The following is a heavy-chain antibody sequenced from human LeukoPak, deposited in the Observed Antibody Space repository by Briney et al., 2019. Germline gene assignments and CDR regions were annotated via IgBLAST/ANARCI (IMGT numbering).Heavy chain of an antibody. Sequence: GASVKVSCKASGYTFSTYGISWVRQAPGQGLEWMGWISAYNGNIKYAQKLQGRVTMATDTSTSTAYMELGSLRSDDTAVYYCARGPYCSGGTCYSQYFDYWGQGTLVTVSS. D-gene: IGHD2-15*01. J-gene: IGHJ4*02. CDR2: ISAYNGNI. CDR1: GYTFSTYG. V-gene: IGHV1-18*01. CDR3: ARGPYCSGGTCYSQYFDY.